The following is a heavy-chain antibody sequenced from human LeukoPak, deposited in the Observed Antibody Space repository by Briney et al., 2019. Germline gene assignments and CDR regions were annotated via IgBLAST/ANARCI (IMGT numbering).Heavy chain of an antibody. J-gene: IGHJ4*02. D-gene: IGHD3-3*01. CDR3: ARDGATIFGPPGY. Sequence: GGSLRLSCAASGFTFSGYSMNWVRQAPGKGLEWVSYISSSSSTIYYADSVKGRFTISRDNAKNSLYLQMNSLRAEDTAVYYCARDGATIFGPPGYWGQGTLVTVSS. CDR2: ISSSSSTI. CDR1: GFTFSGYS. V-gene: IGHV3-48*01.